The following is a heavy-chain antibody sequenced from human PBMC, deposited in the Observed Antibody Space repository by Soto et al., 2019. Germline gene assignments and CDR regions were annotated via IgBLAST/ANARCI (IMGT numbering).Heavy chain of an antibody. J-gene: IGHJ2*01. V-gene: IGHV4-39*01. CDR2: IYYSGST. Sequence: PSETLSLTCTVSGGSISSSSYYWGWIRQPPGKGLEWIGSIYYSGSTYYNPSLKSRVTISVDTSKNQFSLKLSSVTAADTAVYYCARHLLGIFTQQLVQFPWYFDLWGRGTLVTVSS. CDR3: ARHLLGIFTQQLVQFPWYFDL. CDR1: GGSISSSSYY. D-gene: IGHD6-13*01.